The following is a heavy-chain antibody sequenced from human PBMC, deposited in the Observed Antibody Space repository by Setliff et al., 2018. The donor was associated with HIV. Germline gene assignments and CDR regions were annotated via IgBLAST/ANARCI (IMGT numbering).Heavy chain of an antibody. V-gene: IGHV4-39*07. Sequence: SETLSLTCTVSGGSTSSSSYYWGWNRQPPGKGLEWIGSIHYSGTTYYNPSLKSRVTISEDMSKNQFSLKLSSVPAADTAVYYCSKTGDYEAGYYYGMDVWGQGTTVTVSS. CDR3: SKTGDYEAGYYYGMDV. CDR1: GGSTSSSSYY. J-gene: IGHJ6*02. CDR2: IHYSGTT. D-gene: IGHD4-17*01.